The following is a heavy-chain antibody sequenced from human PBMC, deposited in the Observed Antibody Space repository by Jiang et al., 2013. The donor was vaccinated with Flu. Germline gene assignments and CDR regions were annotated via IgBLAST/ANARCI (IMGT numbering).Heavy chain of an antibody. D-gene: IGHD6-13*01. CDR1: GDSVSSNSAA. J-gene: IGHJ6*04. CDR3: ARDQTSGYSSSWPYYYYGMDV. Sequence: QTLSLTCAISGDSVSSNSAAWNWIRQSPSRGLEWLGRTYYRSKWYNDYAVSVKSRITINPDTSKNQFSLQLNSVTPEDTAVYYCARDQTSGYSSSWPYYYYGMDVWGKGTTVTVSS. V-gene: IGHV6-1*01. CDR2: TYYRSKWYN.